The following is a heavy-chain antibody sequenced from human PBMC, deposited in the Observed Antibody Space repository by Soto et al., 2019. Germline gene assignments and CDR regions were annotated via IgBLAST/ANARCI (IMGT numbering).Heavy chain of an antibody. J-gene: IGHJ4*02. CDR2: INAGNGNT. CDR1: GYTFTSYA. CDR3: ARGISSGWYYFDY. V-gene: IGHV1-3*01. Sequence: QVQLVQSGAEVKKPGASVKVSCKAPGYTFTSYAMHWVRQAPGQRLEWMGWINAGNGNTKYSQKFQGRVTITRDTSASTAYMELSSLRSEDTAVYYCARGISSGWYYFDYWGQGTLVTVSS. D-gene: IGHD6-19*01.